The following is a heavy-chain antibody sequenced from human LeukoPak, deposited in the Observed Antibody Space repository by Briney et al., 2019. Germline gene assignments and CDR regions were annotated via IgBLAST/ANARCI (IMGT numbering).Heavy chain of an antibody. CDR1: GFTFSSYA. Sequence: GGSLRLSCAASGFTFSSYAMHWVRQAPGKGLEWVAVISYDGSNKYYADSVKGRFTISRDNSKNTLYLQMNSLRAEDTAVYYCARAMIVVVITSLGRGELDYWGQGTLVTVSS. CDR2: ISYDGSNK. CDR3: ARAMIVVVITSLGRGELDY. D-gene: IGHD3-22*01. J-gene: IGHJ4*02. V-gene: IGHV3-30-3*01.